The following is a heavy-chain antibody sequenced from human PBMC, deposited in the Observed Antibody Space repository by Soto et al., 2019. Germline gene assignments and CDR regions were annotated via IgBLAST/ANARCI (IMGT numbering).Heavy chain of an antibody. V-gene: IGHV4-39*01. CDR3: VSQRTSVLTQAYFDY. CDR1: GGSISSSSYY. CDR2: IYYSGST. Sequence: SETLSLTCTVSGGSISSSSYYWGWIRQPPGKGLEWIGSIYYSGSTYYNPSLKSRVTISVDTSKNQFSLNLNSVTASDTAVYFCVSQRTSVLTQAYFDYWGPGALVTVSS. D-gene: IGHD2-8*01. J-gene: IGHJ4*02.